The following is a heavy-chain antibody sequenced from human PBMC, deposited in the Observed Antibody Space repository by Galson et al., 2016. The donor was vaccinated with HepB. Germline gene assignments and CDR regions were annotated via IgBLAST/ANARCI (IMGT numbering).Heavy chain of an antibody. CDR3: ARARQLFSVYYFGFDG. D-gene: IGHD6-13*01. J-gene: IGHJ6*02. CDR1: GFTFSYYV. Sequence: SLRLSCAASGFTFSYYVVHWVRQAPGKGLEWVALISDDGTRKYFADSVKGRVTNSRDNSNNTLDLQMNNRRGEDTAVYYCARARQLFSVYYFGFDGWGPGTTVTVSS. V-gene: IGHV3-30*04. CDR2: ISDDGTRK.